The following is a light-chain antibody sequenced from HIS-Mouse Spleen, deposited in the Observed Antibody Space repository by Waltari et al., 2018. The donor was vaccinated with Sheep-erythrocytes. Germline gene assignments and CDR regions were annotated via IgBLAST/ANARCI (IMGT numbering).Light chain of an antibody. CDR1: ALPKQY. J-gene: IGLJ2*01. CDR3: QSADSSVV. CDR2: KDS. V-gene: IGLV3-25*03. Sequence: SYELTQPPSVSVSPGQTARITCSGDALPKQYAYWYQQKPGQAPVLVIYKDSERPSGIPGRFSGSSSGTTVTLTSSGVQAEDEADYYCQSADSSVVFGGGTKLTVL.